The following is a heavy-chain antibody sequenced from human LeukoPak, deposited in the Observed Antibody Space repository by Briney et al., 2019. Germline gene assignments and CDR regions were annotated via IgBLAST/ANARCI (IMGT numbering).Heavy chain of an antibody. V-gene: IGHV3-48*04. J-gene: IGHJ4*02. CDR2: ITSSSSTI. Sequence: GGSLRLSCAASGFTFSTYTMNWVRQAPGKGLEWVSYITSSSSTIYYADSVKGRFTISRDNAKNSLYLQMNSLRAEDTAVYYCARDVVGPLDYWGQGTLVTVSS. CDR1: GFTFSTYT. D-gene: IGHD2-21*01. CDR3: ARDVVGPLDY.